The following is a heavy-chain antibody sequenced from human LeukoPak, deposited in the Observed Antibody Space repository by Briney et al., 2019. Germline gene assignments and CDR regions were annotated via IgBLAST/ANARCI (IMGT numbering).Heavy chain of an antibody. CDR2: IIPLFGTA. CDR3: ARGFHYDSSGYYYFY. D-gene: IGHD3-22*01. V-gene: IGHV1-69*05. CDR1: GGTFSSYA. Sequence: SVKVSCKASGGTFSSYAISWVRQASGQGLEWMGGIIPLFGTANYAQKFQGRLTITTDESTSTAYMELSSLRSEDTAVYYCARGFHYDSSGYYYFYWGQGTLVTVSS. J-gene: IGHJ4*02.